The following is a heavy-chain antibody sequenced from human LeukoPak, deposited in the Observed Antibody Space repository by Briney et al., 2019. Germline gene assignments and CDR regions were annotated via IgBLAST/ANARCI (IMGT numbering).Heavy chain of an antibody. CDR3: ARHFSGGSYYEGWDY. V-gene: IGHV5-51*01. D-gene: IGHD1-26*01. CDR1: GYSFTSYW. J-gene: IGHJ4*02. Sequence: GESLKISCKGSGYSFTSYWIGWVRQMPGKGLEWMGIIYPGDSDTRYSPSFQGQITISADRSISTAYLQWSSLKASDTAMYYCARHFSGGSYYEGWDYWGQGTLVTVSS. CDR2: IYPGDSDT.